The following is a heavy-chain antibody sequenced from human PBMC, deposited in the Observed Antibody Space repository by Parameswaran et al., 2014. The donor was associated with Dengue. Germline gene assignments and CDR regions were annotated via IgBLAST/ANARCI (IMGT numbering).Heavy chain of an antibody. J-gene: IGHJ3*02. Sequence: SETLSLTCTVSGGSISSGGYYWNWIRQHPGKGLEWIGYIYYSGSTYYNPSLKSRVTISVDTSKNQFSLKLSSVTAADTAVYYCARESVAAYAFDIWGQGTTVTVSS. CDR2: IYYSGST. CDR3: ARESVAAYAFDI. D-gene: IGHD2-15*01. CDR1: GGSISSGGYY. V-gene: IGHV4-31*03.